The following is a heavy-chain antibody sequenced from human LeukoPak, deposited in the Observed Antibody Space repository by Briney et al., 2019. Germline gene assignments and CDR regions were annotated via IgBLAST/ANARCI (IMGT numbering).Heavy chain of an antibody. D-gene: IGHD3-3*01. J-gene: IGHJ6*02. CDR1: GGSFSGYY. CDR2: INHSGST. CDR3: ARRAPHYDFWSGNYYYYYGMDV. V-gene: IGHV4-34*01. Sequence: SETLSLTCAVYGGSFSGYYWSWIRQPPGKGLEWIGEINHSGSTNYNPSLKSRVTISVDTSKNQFSLKLSSVTAADTAVYYCARRAPHYDFWSGNYYYYYGMDVWGQGTTVTVSS.